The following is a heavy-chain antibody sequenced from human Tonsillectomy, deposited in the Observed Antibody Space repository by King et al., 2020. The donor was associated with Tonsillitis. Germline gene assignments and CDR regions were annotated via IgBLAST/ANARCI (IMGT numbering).Heavy chain of an antibody. CDR2: FYYSGNT. CDR3: AGRKYDILTGSFDP. J-gene: IGHJ5*02. Sequence: QLQESGPGLVKPSETLSLTCTVSGDSISTSDYFWGWIRQPPGKGLEWIGSFYYSGNTYYNLSLKSRVTISVDMSKNQFSLKLSSVTAADTAVSYCAGRKYDILTGSFDPWGQGTLVSVSS. D-gene: IGHD3-9*01. V-gene: IGHV4-39*01. CDR1: GDSISTSDYF.